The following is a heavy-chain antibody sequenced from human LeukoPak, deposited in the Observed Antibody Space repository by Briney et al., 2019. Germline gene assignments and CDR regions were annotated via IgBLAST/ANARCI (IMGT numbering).Heavy chain of an antibody. J-gene: IGHJ4*02. CDR3: AKAYSNYEEDSYFDY. CDR1: GFTFSPVW. Sequence: GGSLRLSCAASGFTFSPVWMHWVRQAPGKGLMWVSHIINDGSYTTYADSVKGRFTISRDNSKNTLYLQMNSLRAEDTAVYYCAKAYSNYEEDSYFDYWGQGTLVTVSS. V-gene: IGHV3-74*01. CDR2: IINDGSYT. D-gene: IGHD4-11*01.